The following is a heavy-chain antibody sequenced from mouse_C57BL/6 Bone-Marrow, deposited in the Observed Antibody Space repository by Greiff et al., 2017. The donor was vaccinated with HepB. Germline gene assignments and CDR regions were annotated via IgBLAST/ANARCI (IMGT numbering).Heavy chain of an antibody. CDR3: TGGYGGGPFAY. CDR2: IRLKSDNYAT. Sequence: EVKLVESGGGLVQPGGSMKLSCVASGFTFSNYWMNWVRQSPEKGLEWVAQIRLKSDNYATDYAESVKGRFTISRDDSKSSVYLQMNNLRAEDTGIYYCTGGYGGGPFAYWGQGTLVTVSA. CDR1: GFTFSNYW. D-gene: IGHD1-1*02. V-gene: IGHV6-3*01. J-gene: IGHJ3*01.